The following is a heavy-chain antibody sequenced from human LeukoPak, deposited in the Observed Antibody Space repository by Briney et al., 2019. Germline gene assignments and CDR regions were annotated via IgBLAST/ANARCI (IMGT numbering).Heavy chain of an antibody. CDR3: ARDQVYSGY. Sequence: GRSLRLSCAASGFTFSSYGMHWVRQAPGKGLEWVSYISSSGSTIYYADSVKGRFTISRDNAKNSLYLQMNSLRAEDTAVYYCARDQVYSGYWGQGTLVTVSS. CDR2: ISSSGSTI. V-gene: IGHV3-48*04. D-gene: IGHD2-15*01. J-gene: IGHJ4*02. CDR1: GFTFSSYG.